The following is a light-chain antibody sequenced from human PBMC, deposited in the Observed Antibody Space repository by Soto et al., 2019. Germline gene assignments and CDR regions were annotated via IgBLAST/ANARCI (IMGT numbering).Light chain of an antibody. J-gene: IGKJ4*02. Sequence: DIQMTQSPSSLFASVGDRVTITCRASQFIGRYLNWYQQKPGKAPKLLIFAASTLQSEVPSRFSGFRSGTDFTHTISSLQPEDFATYYCQQSYSSLFTFGGGTKVEIK. V-gene: IGKV1-39*01. CDR3: QQSYSSLFT. CDR1: QFIGRY. CDR2: AAS.